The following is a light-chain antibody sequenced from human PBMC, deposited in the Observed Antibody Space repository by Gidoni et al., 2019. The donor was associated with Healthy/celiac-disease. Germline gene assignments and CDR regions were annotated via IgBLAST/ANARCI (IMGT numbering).Light chain of an antibody. CDR1: SSNIGEGYD. CDR3: QSYDSSLSAL. V-gene: IGLV1-40*01. J-gene: IGLJ2*01. Sequence: QSVLTQPPSGSGATGPRVTIPCTGSSSNIGEGYDVHWYQQLPGTAPKLLIYGNSHRPSGVPDRFSGSKSGTSASLAITGLQAEDEADYYCQSYDSSLSALFGGGTKLTVL. CDR2: GNS.